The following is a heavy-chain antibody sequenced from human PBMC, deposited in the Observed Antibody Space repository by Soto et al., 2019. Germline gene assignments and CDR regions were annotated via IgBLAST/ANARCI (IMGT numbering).Heavy chain of an antibody. CDR2: IYPSMNT. V-gene: IGHV4-4*07. CDR1: RVSISSYY. Sequence: ETLSLTGPVSRVSISSYYWSWIRQPSGKGLEWIGHIYPSMNTNYNPSLKSRVSMSVDTSKNQFSLKLSYVTAEDTAVYYCARDPGDYWGQGTLVTVYS. CDR3: ARDPGDY. J-gene: IGHJ4*02.